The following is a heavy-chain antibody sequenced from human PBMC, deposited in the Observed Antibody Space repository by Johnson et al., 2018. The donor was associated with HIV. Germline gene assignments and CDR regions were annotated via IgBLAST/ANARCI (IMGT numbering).Heavy chain of an antibody. D-gene: IGHD2-2*02. CDR3: AKDMGAYQLLYAFDI. V-gene: IGHV3-33*06. CDR2: IWYDGSNK. J-gene: IGHJ3*02. CDR1: GFSVSSNY. Sequence: QMQLVESGGGVVQPGRSLRLSCAASGFSVSSNYMSWVRQAPGKGLEWVAVIWYDGSNKYYADSVKGRFTISRDNSKNTLYLQINSLRAEDTAVYYCAKDMGAYQLLYAFDIWGQGTMVTVSS.